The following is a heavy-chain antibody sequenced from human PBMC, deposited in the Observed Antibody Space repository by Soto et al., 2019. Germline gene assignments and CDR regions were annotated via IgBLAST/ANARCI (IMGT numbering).Heavy chain of an antibody. CDR2: INPNTGVT. J-gene: IGHJ5*02. Sequence: XSVKVSCNASVYTLTCYYMHWVRQAPGQGLEWLGWINPNTGVTKYAHDFQGRVTMTRDTSISTTYMELSRLRSDDTAVYYCARGGYLLVNWFDHWGQGTLVTVSS. CDR1: VYTLTCYY. V-gene: IGHV1-2*07. CDR3: ARGGYLLVNWFDH. D-gene: IGHD6-13*01.